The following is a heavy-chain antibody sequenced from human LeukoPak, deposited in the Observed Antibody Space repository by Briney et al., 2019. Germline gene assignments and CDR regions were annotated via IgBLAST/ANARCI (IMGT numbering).Heavy chain of an antibody. CDR3: ARGRSLLGHCSDTSCPLFDY. J-gene: IGHJ4*02. CDR2: INPSGGST. Sequence: GASVKVSCKASGYTFTSYYMHWVRQAPGQGPEWMGIINPSGGSTSYPQKFQGRVTMTRDTSTSTVYMELNSLRSEDTAVYYCARGRSLLGHCSDTSCPLFDYWGQGTLVTVSS. CDR1: GYTFTSYY. D-gene: IGHD2-2*01. V-gene: IGHV1-46*01.